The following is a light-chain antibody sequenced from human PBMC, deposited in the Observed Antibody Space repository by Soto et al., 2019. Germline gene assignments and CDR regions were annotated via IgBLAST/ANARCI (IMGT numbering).Light chain of an antibody. J-gene: IGKJ1*01. Sequence: EIVLTQSPGTLSLSPGERATLSCRASQSVSSNLAWYQQKPGQAPRLLIYGASTRATGIPDRFSGSGSGTDFTLTISRLEPEDFAVYYCQQYGGFGQGTKVDIK. CDR3: QQYGG. V-gene: IGKV3-20*01. CDR2: GAS. CDR1: QSVSSN.